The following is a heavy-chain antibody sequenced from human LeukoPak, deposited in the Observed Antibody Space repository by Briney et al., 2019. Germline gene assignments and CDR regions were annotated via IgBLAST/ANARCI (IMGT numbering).Heavy chain of an antibody. V-gene: IGHV3-30*18. Sequence: GGSLRLSCAASGFTFSSYGMHWVRQAPGKGLEWVAVISYDGSNKYYADSVKGRFTISRDNSKNTLYLQMNSLRAEDTAVYYCAKNYNYWGQGNLVTVSS. J-gene: IGHJ4*02. CDR2: ISYDGSNK. D-gene: IGHD3-10*01. CDR3: AKNYNY. CDR1: GFTFSSYG.